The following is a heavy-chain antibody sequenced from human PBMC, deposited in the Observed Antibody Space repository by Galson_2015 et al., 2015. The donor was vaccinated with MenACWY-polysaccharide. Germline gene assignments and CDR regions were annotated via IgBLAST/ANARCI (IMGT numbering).Heavy chain of an antibody. Sequence: SLRLSCAASGFIFNDYAMHWVWQAPGKGLEWVSGISWNSGTIGYADSVKGRFTISRDNAKNSLSLQMSSLKAEDTAFYYCAKDMRGTHSSYNFDQWGQGTLVTVSS. CDR1: GFIFNDYA. V-gene: IGHV3-9*01. D-gene: IGHD1-1*01. J-gene: IGHJ4*02. CDR2: ISWNSGTI. CDR3: AKDMRGTHSSYNFDQ.